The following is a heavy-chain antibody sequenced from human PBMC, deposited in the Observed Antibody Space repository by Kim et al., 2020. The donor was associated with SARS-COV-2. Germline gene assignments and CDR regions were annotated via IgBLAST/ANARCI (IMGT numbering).Heavy chain of an antibody. V-gene: IGHV3-21*01. CDR2: YR. J-gene: IGHJ4*02. D-gene: IGHD1-26*01. Sequence: YRYSADSVKGGCTISRDNAKTLLYLQMNSLRAEDTAVYYCAREMGATFGYWGQGTLVTVSS. CDR3: AREMGATFGY.